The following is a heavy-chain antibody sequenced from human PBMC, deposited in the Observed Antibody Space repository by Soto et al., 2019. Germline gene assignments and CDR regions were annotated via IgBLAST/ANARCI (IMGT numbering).Heavy chain of an antibody. CDR2: IWYDGSNK. J-gene: IGHJ4*02. CDR1: GFTFSSCA. V-gene: IGHV3-33*01. D-gene: IGHD5-12*01. Sequence: QVQLVESGGGVVQPGRSLRLSCAASGFTFSSCAMHWVRQAPGKGLEWVAVIWYDGSNKYYADSVKGRFTISRDNSKNTLYLKMNSLRAEDTAVYYCAREGKDIVATIRPYYFDYWGQGTLVTVSS. CDR3: AREGKDIVATIRPYYFDY.